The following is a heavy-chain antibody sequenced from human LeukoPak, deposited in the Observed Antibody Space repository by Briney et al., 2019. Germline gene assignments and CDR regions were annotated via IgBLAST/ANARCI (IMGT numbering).Heavy chain of an antibody. CDR3: ARDWADYDRFLDM. V-gene: IGHV4-59*01. Sequence: SETLSLTCTVSGGSISGYYWSWIRQPPGKGLEWIGHIYYSGSTSYNPSLKSRVIISLDTSKNQFSLKLSSVTAADTAVYYCARDWADYDRFLDMWGQGTMVTVSS. CDR2: IYYSGST. J-gene: IGHJ3*02. D-gene: IGHD3-16*01. CDR1: GGSISGYY.